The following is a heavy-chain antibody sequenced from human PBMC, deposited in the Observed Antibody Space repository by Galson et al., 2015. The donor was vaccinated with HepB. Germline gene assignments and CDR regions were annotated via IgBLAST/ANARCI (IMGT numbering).Heavy chain of an antibody. J-gene: IGHJ5*02. CDR1: GFTFSSYS. CDR3: ASLDIVVVPAAIPINWFDP. Sequence: SLRLSCAASGFTFSSYSMNWVRQAPGKGLEWVSYISSSSSTIYYADSVKGRFTISRDNAKNSLYLQMNSLRAEDTAVYYCASLDIVVVPAAIPINWFDPWGQGTLVTVSS. CDR2: ISSSSSTI. V-gene: IGHV3-48*04. D-gene: IGHD2-2*02.